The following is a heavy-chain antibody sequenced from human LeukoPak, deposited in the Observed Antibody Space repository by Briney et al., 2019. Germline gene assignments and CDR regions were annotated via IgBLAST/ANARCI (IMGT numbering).Heavy chain of an antibody. CDR1: GYTITSYA. CDR3: ARDGLAKPFDY. J-gene: IGHJ4*02. V-gene: IGHV7-4-1*02. Sequence: ASVKVSCKASGYTITSYAMNWVRQAPGQGLEWMGWINTITGNPTYAQGFTGRFVFPLDTSVSTAYLQISSLKAEDTAVYYCARDGLAKPFDYWGQGTLVTVSS. CDR2: INTITGNP. D-gene: IGHD6-19*01.